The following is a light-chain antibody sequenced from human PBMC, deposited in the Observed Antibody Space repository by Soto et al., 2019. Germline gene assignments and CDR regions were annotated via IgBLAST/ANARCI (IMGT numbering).Light chain of an antibody. J-gene: IGKJ1*01. CDR1: QSVSSSY. Sequence: EIVLTQSPDTLSLSPGERATLSCRASQSVSSSYLAWYQQTPGQAPRLLIYGTSNRATGIPDRFSGSGSGTDFTLTISRLEPEDFAVYYYQQYGNSRWTFGQGTKVEIK. CDR3: QQYGNSRWT. V-gene: IGKV3-20*01. CDR2: GTS.